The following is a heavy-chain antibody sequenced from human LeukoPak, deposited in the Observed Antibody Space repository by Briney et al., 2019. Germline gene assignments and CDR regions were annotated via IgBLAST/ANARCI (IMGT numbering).Heavy chain of an antibody. CDR2: IYYSGTT. D-gene: IGHD6-25*01. V-gene: IGHV4-39*01. J-gene: IGHJ5*01. Sequence: SETLSLTCTVSGGSMNSTSYYWGWIRQPPGKGPDWIANIYYSGTTYYNPSLKSRVTISVDMSKNQFPLILRSVTAADTAVYYCARLGYSTGWYNSWGQGTLVTVSS. CDR1: GGSMNSTSYY. CDR3: ARLGYSTGWYNS.